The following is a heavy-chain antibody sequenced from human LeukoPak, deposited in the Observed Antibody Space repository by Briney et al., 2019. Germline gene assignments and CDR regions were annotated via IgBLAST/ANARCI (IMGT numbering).Heavy chain of an antibody. CDR3: ARDIVVVVAATDY. CDR2: INHSGST. V-gene: IGHV4-34*01. Sequence: PSETLSLTCAVYGGSFSGYYWSWIRQPPGKGLEWIGEINHSGSTYYNPSLKSRVTISVDTSKNQFSLKLSSVTAADTAVYYCARDIVVVVAATDYWGQGTLVTVSS. J-gene: IGHJ4*02. CDR1: GGSFSGYY. D-gene: IGHD2-15*01.